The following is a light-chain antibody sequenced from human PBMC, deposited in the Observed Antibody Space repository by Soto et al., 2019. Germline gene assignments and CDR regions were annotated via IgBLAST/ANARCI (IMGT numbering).Light chain of an antibody. CDR2: SNN. J-gene: IGLJ2*01. CDR1: SSNIGSNT. V-gene: IGLV1-44*01. Sequence: QSVLTQPPSASGTPGPRVTISCSGSSSNIGSNTVNWYQQLPGTAPKLLIYSNNQRPSGVPDRISGSKSGTSASLAISGLQSEDEADYYCAAWDGSLNGVAFGGGTKLTVL. CDR3: AAWDGSLNGVA.